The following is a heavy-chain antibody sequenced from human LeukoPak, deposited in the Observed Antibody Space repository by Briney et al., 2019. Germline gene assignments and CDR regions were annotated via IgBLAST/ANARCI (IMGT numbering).Heavy chain of an antibody. CDR2: INSDGSST. CDR1: GFTFSSYW. Sequence: GGSPRLSCAASGFTFSSYWMYWVRQAPGKGLVWVSRINSDGSSTSYADSVKGRFTISRDNAKNTLYLQMNSLRAEDTAVYYCAKGYCSGGSCPSAPFYFDYWGQGTLVTVSS. V-gene: IGHV3-74*01. D-gene: IGHD2-15*01. J-gene: IGHJ4*02. CDR3: AKGYCSGGSCPSAPFYFDY.